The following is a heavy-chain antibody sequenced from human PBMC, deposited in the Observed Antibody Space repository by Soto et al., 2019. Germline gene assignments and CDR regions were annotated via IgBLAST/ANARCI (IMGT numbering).Heavy chain of an antibody. V-gene: IGHV4-4*07. CDR2: IYTGGST. D-gene: IGHD1-7*01. CDR1: GGSVSSYY. J-gene: IGHJ4*02. CDR3: ASRDPGTSVDY. Sequence: QVQLQESGPGLVKPSETLSLTCTVSGGSVSSYYWSWIRQPAGKGLEWIGRIYTGGSTNYNPSLKSRVTMSVDTSKNQFSLKVTSLTAADTAVYYCASRDPGTSVDYWGQGTLVTVSS.